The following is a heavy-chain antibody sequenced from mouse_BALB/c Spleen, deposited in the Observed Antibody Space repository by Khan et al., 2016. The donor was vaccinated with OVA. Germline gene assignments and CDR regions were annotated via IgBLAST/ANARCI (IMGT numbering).Heavy chain of an antibody. CDR1: GYTFSSYW. V-gene: IGHV1-9*01. J-gene: IGHJ3*01. CDR3: ARGGYGGFAY. D-gene: IGHD2-2*01. Sequence: VQLQQSGGDLMKPGASVKISCKATGYTFSSYWIEWVKQRPGHGLEWIGQIFPGSVSTTYNEKFKGKATFTADTSSNTAYMQFSSLTSEDSAVYYCARGGYGGFAYWGQGTLVTVSA. CDR2: IFPGSVST.